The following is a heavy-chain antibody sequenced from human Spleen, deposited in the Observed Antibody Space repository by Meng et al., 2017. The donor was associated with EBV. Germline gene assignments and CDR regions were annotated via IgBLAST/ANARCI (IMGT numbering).Heavy chain of an antibody. Sequence: QVQLVQSGSEWRKPGASVKVSCKASGYTFTDYGINWTRQAPGQGLEWMGWINVNTRKPTYAQGFTERFVFSVDTSVSTAYLQILNLKTEDTAVFYCTRGGSGRFFYWGQGSLVTVSS. J-gene: IGHJ4*02. CDR3: TRGGSGRFFY. CDR1: GYTFTDYG. V-gene: IGHV7-4-1*01. CDR2: INVNTRKP. D-gene: IGHD1-1*01.